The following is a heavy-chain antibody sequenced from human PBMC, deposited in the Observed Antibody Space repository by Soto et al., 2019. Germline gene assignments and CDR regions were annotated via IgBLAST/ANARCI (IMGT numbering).Heavy chain of an antibody. J-gene: IGHJ4*02. Sequence: GESLQISCKGSGYIFTNYCITCVRQMPGKGLEWMGTMDPKDSYTNYSPSFQGHVTISPDKSINTAYLQWSSLKASDTAIYYCARHKSRSGYYPIEYWGQGTLVTVSS. CDR3: ARHKSRSGYYPIEY. V-gene: IGHV5-10-1*01. D-gene: IGHD3-22*01. CDR1: GYIFTNYC. CDR2: MDPKDSYT.